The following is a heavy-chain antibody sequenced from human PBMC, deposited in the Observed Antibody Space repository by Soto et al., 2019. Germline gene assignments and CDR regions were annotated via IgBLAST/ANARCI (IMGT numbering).Heavy chain of an antibody. Sequence: PGGSLRLSCAASGFTFSSYAMSWVRQAPGKGLEWVSAISASGGSTYYADSVKGRFTISRDNSKNTLYLQMNSLRAEDTAVYYCANRVAYSSSWYYFDYWGQGTLVTVSS. D-gene: IGHD6-13*01. V-gene: IGHV3-23*01. CDR2: ISASGGST. J-gene: IGHJ4*02. CDR3: ANRVAYSSSWYYFDY. CDR1: GFTFSSYA.